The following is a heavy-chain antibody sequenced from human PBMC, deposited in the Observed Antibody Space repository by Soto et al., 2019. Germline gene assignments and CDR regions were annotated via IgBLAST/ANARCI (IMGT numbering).Heavy chain of an antibody. CDR2: IWYDGSNK. CDR1: GFTFSSYG. Sequence: TGGSLRLSCAASGFTFSSYGMHWVRQAPGKGLEWVAVIWYDGSNKYYADSVKGRFTISRDNSKNTLYLQMNSLRAEDTAVYYCARDKPLYYYDSSGYHPWYYFDYWGQGTLVTVSS. CDR3: ARDKPLYYYDSSGYHPWYYFDY. D-gene: IGHD3-22*01. V-gene: IGHV3-33*01. J-gene: IGHJ4*02.